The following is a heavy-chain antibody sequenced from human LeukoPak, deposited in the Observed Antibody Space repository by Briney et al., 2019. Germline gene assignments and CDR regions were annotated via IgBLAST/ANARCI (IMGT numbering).Heavy chain of an antibody. D-gene: IGHD5-12*01. V-gene: IGHV1-69*13. J-gene: IGHJ4*02. CDR3: ARDRRIVATIHYYFDY. CDR2: IIPIFGTA. Sequence: ASVKVSCKASGGTFSSYAISWVRQAPGQGLEWMGGIIPIFGTANYAQKFQGRVTITADESASTAYMELRSLRSDDTAVYYCARDRRIVATIHYYFDYWGQGTLVTVSS. CDR1: GGTFSSYA.